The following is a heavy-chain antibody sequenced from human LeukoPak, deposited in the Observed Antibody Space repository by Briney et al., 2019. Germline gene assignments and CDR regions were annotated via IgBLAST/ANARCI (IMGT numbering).Heavy chain of an antibody. V-gene: IGHV1-69*01. D-gene: IGHD6-13*01. CDR2: IIPIFGTA. J-gene: IGHJ6*04. CDR3: ARPRGGIAAGSYYYYYGMDV. CDR1: GGTFSSYA. Sequence: SVTVSCTASGGTFSSYAISWVRQAPGQGLEWMGGIIPIFGTANYAQKFQGRVTITADESTSTAYMELSSLRSEDTAVYYCARPRGGIAAGSYYYYYGMDVWGKGTTVTVSS.